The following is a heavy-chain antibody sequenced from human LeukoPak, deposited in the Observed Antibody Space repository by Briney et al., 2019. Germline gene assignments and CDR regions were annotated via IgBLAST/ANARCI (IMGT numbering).Heavy chain of an antibody. J-gene: IGHJ3*02. CDR3: ASFYYNLGYGGFDI. Sequence: GGSLRLSCAASGFTFSSYGMHWVRQAPGKGLEWVAVISYDGSNKYYADSVKGRFTISRDKSKNTLYLQMNSLRAEDTAVYYCASFYYNLGYGGFDIWGQGTMVTVSS. CDR2: ISYDGSNK. CDR1: GFTFSSYG. D-gene: IGHD4-23*01. V-gene: IGHV3-30*03.